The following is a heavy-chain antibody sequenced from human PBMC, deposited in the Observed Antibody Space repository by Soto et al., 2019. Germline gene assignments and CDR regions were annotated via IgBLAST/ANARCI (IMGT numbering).Heavy chain of an antibody. CDR1: GYTFTSYA. V-gene: IGHV1-3*01. Sequence: ASVKVSCKASGYTFTSYAMHWVRQAPGQRLEWMGWINAGNGNTKYSQKFQGGVTITRDTSASTAYMELSSLRSEDTAVYYCARDHGYYDSSGYYSGAYAFDIWGQGTMVTVSS. CDR3: ARDHGYYDSSGYYSGAYAFDI. J-gene: IGHJ3*02. D-gene: IGHD3-22*01. CDR2: INAGNGNT.